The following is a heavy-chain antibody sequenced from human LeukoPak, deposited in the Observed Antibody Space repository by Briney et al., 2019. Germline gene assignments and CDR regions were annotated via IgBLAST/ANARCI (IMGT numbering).Heavy chain of an antibody. CDR3: ATLGGDY. CDR2: IEQDGGEK. V-gene: IGHV3-7*05. Sequence: GGSLRLSCAASGFTFSSYWMTWVRQAPGKGLEWVATIEQDGGEKYYVDSVKGRFTISRDNAKNSLYLQMNSLRAEDTAVYYCATLGGDYWGQGTLVTVSS. CDR1: GFTFSSYW. J-gene: IGHJ4*02. D-gene: IGHD7-27*01.